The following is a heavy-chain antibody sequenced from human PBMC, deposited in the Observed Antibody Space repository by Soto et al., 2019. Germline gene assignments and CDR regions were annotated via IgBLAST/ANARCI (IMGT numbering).Heavy chain of an antibody. D-gene: IGHD6-19*01. CDR2: IRSKAYGGTT. CDR1: GFTFGDYA. CDR3: TRDSGPASMGQWLVYYYGMDV. V-gene: IGHV3-49*03. Sequence: GGSLRLSCTASGFTFGDYAMSWFRQAPGKGLEWVGFIRSKAYGGTTEYAASVKGRFTISRDDSKSIAYLQMNSLKTEDTAVYYCTRDSGPASMGQWLVYYYGMDVWGQGTTVTVSS. J-gene: IGHJ6*02.